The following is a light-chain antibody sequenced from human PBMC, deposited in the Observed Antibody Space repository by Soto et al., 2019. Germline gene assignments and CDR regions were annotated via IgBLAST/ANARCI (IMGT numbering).Light chain of an antibody. J-gene: IGLJ3*02. CDR3: GAWDRSLTGGV. CDR1: SSNIGSYS. V-gene: IGLV1-51*02. Sequence: QSVLTQPPSVSAAPGQKVTISCSGSSSNIGSYSVSWYQQLPGSAPKLLIPENNKRPSGIPDRFSGSKSGTSATLGITGLQAGDEADYYCGAWDRSLTGGVFGGGTKVTVL. CDR2: ENN.